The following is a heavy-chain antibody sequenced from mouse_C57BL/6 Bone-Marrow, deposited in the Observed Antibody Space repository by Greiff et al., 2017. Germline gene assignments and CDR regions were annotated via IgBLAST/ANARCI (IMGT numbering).Heavy chain of an antibody. V-gene: IGHV1-9*01. J-gene: IGHJ2*01. CDR2: ILPGSGST. Sequence: QVQLQQSGAELMKPGASVKLSCTATGYTFTGYWIEWVQQRPGHGLEWIGEILPGSGSTNYHEKFKGKATFTADTASNTAYMQLSSLTTEDSAIYYCARWITTVVASDYWGQGTTLTVSS. CDR3: ARWITTVVASDY. CDR1: GYTFTGYW. D-gene: IGHD1-1*01.